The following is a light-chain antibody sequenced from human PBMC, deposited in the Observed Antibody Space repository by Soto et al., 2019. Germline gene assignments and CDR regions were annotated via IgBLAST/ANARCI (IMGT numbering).Light chain of an antibody. CDR3: QQYNTYPFT. CDR1: QSVSSN. V-gene: IGKV3-15*01. Sequence: EIVMTQSPATLSVSPGERATLSCRASQSVSSNLAWYQQKPGQAPRLLIYGASTRATGIPARFSGSGSGTEFTLTISSLQSEDFAVSYCQQYNTYPFTFGPGTKVDIK. J-gene: IGKJ3*01. CDR2: GAS.